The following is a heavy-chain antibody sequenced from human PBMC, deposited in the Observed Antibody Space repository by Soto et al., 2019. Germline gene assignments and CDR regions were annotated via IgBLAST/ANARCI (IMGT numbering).Heavy chain of an antibody. Sequence: PSETLSLTCAVSGGSISSSNWWSWVRQPPGKGLEWIGEIYHSGSTNYNPSLKSRVTISVDKSKNQFSLKLSSVTAADTAVYYCARVPRRSDIVVVVAATGWFDPWGQGTLVTVSS. J-gene: IGHJ5*02. CDR2: IYHSGST. CDR3: ARVPRRSDIVVVVAATGWFDP. D-gene: IGHD2-15*01. V-gene: IGHV4-4*02. CDR1: GGSISSSNW.